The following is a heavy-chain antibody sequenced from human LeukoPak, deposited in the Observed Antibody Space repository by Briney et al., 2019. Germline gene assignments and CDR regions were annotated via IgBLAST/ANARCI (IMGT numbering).Heavy chain of an antibody. V-gene: IGHV3-48*01. CDR2: ISSSSSTI. Sequence: PGGSLRLSCAASGFTFSSYSMNWVRQAPGKGLEWVSYISSSSSTIYYADSVKGRFTIASDNAKNSLYLQMNSLRAEDTAVYYCARARGYSGYVAYMDVWGKGTMVTVSS. CDR1: GFTFSSYS. CDR3: ARARGYSGYVAYMDV. J-gene: IGHJ6*03. D-gene: IGHD5-12*01.